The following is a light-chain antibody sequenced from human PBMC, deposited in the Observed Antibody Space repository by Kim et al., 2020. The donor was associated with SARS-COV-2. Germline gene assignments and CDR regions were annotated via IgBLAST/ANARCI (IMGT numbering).Light chain of an antibody. J-gene: IGKJ5*01. CDR3: MQGTHWPPIT. CDR1: QSLVYSDGNTY. Sequence: DVVMTQSPLSLPVTLGQPASISCRSSQSLVYSDGNTYLNWFQQRSGQSPRRLIYKVSNRDSGVPDRYSGSGSGTDFTLKISRVKAEDVGVYFSMQGTHWPPITYGQGTRLEIK. V-gene: IGKV2-30*01. CDR2: KVS.